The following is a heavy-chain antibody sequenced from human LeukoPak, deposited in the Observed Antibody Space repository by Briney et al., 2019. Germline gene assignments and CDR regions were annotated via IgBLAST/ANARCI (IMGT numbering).Heavy chain of an antibody. Sequence: PSETLSLTCTVSGGSISSYYWSWIRQPPGKGLEWIGYIYYSGSTNYNPSLKSRVTISVDTSKNQFSLKLSSVTAADTAVYYCARGPTDCSGGSCYSGMHWFDPWGQGTLVTVSS. V-gene: IGHV4-59*01. CDR3: ARGPTDCSGGSCYSGMHWFDP. CDR2: IYYSGST. J-gene: IGHJ5*02. D-gene: IGHD2-15*01. CDR1: GGSISSYY.